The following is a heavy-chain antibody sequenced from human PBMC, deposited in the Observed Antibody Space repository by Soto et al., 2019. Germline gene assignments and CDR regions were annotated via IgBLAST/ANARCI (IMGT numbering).Heavy chain of an antibody. D-gene: IGHD1-7*01. Sequence: PSETLSLTCTVSGGSISSSSYYWGWIRQSAGKGLEWIGRISTTGNTHYNPSLESRVTMSLDTSKNQFSLKLTSVTAADTAVYYCEGESGENWSYEAYWGQGTLVTVSS. J-gene: IGHJ4*02. CDR1: GGSISSSSYY. CDR2: ISTTGNT. CDR3: EGESGENWSYEAY. V-gene: IGHV4-61*02.